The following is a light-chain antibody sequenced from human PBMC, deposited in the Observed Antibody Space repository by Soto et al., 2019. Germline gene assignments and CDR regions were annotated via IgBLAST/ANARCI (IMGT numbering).Light chain of an antibody. V-gene: IGLV2-8*01. CDR1: SSDIGGYNY. J-gene: IGLJ3*02. CDR3: QSYDTSLGVWV. Sequence: QSVLTQPPSASGSPGQSVTISCTGGSSDIGGYNYVSWYQQRPGKVPRLIIYEVTKRPSGVPDRFSGSKSDSSGSLAITGLQGEDEAFYYCQSYDTSLGVWVFGGGTKLTVL. CDR2: EVT.